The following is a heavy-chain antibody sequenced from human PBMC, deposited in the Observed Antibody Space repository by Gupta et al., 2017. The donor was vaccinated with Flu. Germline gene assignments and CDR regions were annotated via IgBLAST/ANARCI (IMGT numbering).Heavy chain of an antibody. CDR2: IFHGENI. J-gene: IGHJ4*02. D-gene: IGHD3-9*01. Sequence: VSGGSVNLYYWTWIRQPPGRGLEWIGYIFHGENIKYNPSIEGRVTISLDTSKNNCSLKVNSVTAADTAVYYGERGDYFFDSWGQGALVTVSS. CDR3: ERGDYFFDS. CDR1: GGSVNLYY. V-gene: IGHV4-59*08.